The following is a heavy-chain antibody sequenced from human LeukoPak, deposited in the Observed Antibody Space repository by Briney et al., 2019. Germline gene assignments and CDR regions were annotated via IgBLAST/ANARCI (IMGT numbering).Heavy chain of an antibody. V-gene: IGHV7-4-1*02. D-gene: IGHD3-22*01. CDR2: INTYTGNP. J-gene: IGHJ4*02. CDR1: GYTFTSYA. CDR3: ARWDYDSSGYALYYFDY. Sequence: GASVKVSCKASGYTFTSYAMNWVRQAPGQGLEWMGWINTYTGNPTYAQGFTGRVVFSLDTSVSTAYLQISSLKAEDTAVYYCARWDYDSSGYALYYFDYWGEGTLVTDST.